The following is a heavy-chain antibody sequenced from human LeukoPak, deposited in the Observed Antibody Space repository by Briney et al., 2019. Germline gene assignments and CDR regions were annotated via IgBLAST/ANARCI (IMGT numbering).Heavy chain of an antibody. CDR3: ARDRDDDAFDI. CDR1: GFTFSVYG. CDR2: IWYDGSNK. V-gene: IGHV3-33*01. J-gene: IGHJ3*02. Sequence: GGSLRLSCAASGFTFSVYGMHWVRQAPGKGLEWVAVIWYDGSNKYYADSVKGRFTISRDNSKNTLYLQMNSLRAEDTAVYYCARDRDDDAFDIWGQGTMVTVSS.